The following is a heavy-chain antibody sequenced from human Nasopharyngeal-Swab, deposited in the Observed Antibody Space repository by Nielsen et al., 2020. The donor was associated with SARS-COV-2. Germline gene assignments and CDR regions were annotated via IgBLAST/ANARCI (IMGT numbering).Heavy chain of an antibody. CDR1: GFTFSSYA. V-gene: IGHV3-30-3*01. J-gene: IGHJ6*02. D-gene: IGHD6-13*01. CDR3: ARDQGSSWYTYYYYYGMDV. CDR2: ISYDGSKK. Sequence: GESLKISCAASGFTFSSYAMHWVRQAPGKGLEWVAVISYDGSKKYYADSVEGRFTLSRDNSKNTLYLQMNSLRAEDTAVYYCARDQGSSWYTYYYYYGMDVWGQGTTVTVSS.